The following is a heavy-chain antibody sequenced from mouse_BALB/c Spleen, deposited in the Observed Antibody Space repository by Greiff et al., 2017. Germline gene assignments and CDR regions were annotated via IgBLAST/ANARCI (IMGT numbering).Heavy chain of an antibody. CDR3: ARGVAPFAY. J-gene: IGHJ3*01. CDR1: GYTFTSYW. V-gene: IGHV1-7*01. Sequence: QVQLQQSGAELAKPGASVKMSCKASGYTFTSYWMHWVKQRPGQGLEWIGYINPSTGYTEYNQKFKDKATLTADKSSSTAYMQLSSLTSEDSAVYYCARGVAPFAYWGQGTLVTVSA. D-gene: IGHD1-1*02. CDR2: INPSTGYT.